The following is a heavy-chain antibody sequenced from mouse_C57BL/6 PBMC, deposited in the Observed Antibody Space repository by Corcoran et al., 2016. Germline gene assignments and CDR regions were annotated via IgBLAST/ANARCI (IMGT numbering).Heavy chain of an antibody. CDR1: GYSITSGYY. V-gene: IGHV3-6*01. J-gene: IGHJ3*01. D-gene: IGHD4-1*01. Sequence: DVQLQESGPGLVKPSQSLSLTCSVTGYSITSGYYWNWIRQFPGNKLEWMGYISYDGSNNYNPSLKNRISITRDTSKNQFFLKLNSVTTEDTATCYWGGGTWEGFVYWGQGTLVTVSA. CDR3: GGGTWEGFVY. CDR2: ISYDGSN.